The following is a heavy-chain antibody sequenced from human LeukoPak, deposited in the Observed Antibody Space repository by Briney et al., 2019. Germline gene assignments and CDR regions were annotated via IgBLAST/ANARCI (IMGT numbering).Heavy chain of an antibody. Sequence: PSEILSLTCNVSGGSINRGGYYWSWIRQHPGKGLEWIGYIYHRGGTYYNPSLQSRITISIDTSKNQFSLRLRSVTAADTAVYYCARLDKWELNEGGFDSWGQGTLVTVSS. CDR2: IYHRGGT. J-gene: IGHJ4*02. D-gene: IGHD1-26*01. CDR3: ARLDKWELNEGGFDS. V-gene: IGHV4-31*03. CDR1: GGSINRGGYY.